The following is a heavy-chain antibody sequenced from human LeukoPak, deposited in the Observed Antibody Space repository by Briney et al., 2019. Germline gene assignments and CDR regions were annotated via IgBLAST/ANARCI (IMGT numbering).Heavy chain of an antibody. J-gene: IGHJ5*02. CDR1: GGSFSSYA. Sequence: ASVKVSCKASGGSFSSYAIRWVREAPGQGLEWMGGIIPIFGTANYAQKFQGGVTITADESTSTAYMELSSLRSEDTAVYYCARASPYYDFWSGYWNNWFDPWGQGTLVTVSS. CDR2: IIPIFGTA. D-gene: IGHD3-3*01. V-gene: IGHV1-69*01. CDR3: ARASPYYDFWSGYWNNWFDP.